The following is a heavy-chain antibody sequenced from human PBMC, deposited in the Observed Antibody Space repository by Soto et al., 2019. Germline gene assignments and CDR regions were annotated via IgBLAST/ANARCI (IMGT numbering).Heavy chain of an antibody. D-gene: IGHD2-15*01. V-gene: IGHV3-74*01. Sequence: EVQLVESGGGLVQPGGSLRLSCVASGFTLSTYWMHWARHAPGKGLVWVSRINSDGISTSYADSVKGRFTISRDNAKNTVYLQMNSLRAEDTAVYYCVRTSLVVAAATREDYWGQGTLVTVSS. J-gene: IGHJ4*02. CDR2: INSDGIST. CDR3: VRTSLVVAAATREDY. CDR1: GFTLSTYW.